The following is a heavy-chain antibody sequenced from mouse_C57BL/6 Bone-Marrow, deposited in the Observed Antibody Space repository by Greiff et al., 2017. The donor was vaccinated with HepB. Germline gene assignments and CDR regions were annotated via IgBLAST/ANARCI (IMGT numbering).Heavy chain of an antibody. CDR3: TRSGGLRRYFDY. D-gene: IGHD2-2*01. CDR2: IYPGNSDT. CDR1: GYTFTSYW. J-gene: IGHJ2*01. V-gene: IGHV1-5*01. Sequence: EVQLQQSGTVLARPGASVKMSCKTSGYTFTSYWMHWVKQRPGQGLEWIGAIYPGNSDTSYNQKFKGKAKLTAVTSASTAYMELSSLTNEDSAVYYGTRSGGLRRYFDYWGQGTTLTVSS.